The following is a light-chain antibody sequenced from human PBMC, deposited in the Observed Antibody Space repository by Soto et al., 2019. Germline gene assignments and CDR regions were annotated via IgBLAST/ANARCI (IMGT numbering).Light chain of an antibody. CDR2: LNIDGSH. V-gene: IGLV4-69*01. CDR1: SGHSSYA. CDR3: QTWGTGIHV. J-gene: IGLJ1*01. Sequence: QLVLTQSPSASASLGASVKLTCTLSSGHSSYAIAWHQQQPEKGPRYLMKLNIDGSHSKGDGIPDRFSGSSSGAERYLTISSLQSEDDADYYCQTWGTGIHVFGSGTKVNVL.